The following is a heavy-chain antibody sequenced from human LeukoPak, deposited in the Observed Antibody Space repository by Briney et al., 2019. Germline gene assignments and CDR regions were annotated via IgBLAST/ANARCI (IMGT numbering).Heavy chain of an antibody. CDR3: ARLGTISSGSLDY. J-gene: IGHJ4*02. CDR2: IYSGGST. Sequence: GGSLRLSCAASGFTVSSNYMSWVRQAPGKGLGWVSVIYSGGSTYYADSVKGRFTISRDNSKNTLYLQMNSLRDEDTAVYYCARLGTISSGSLDYWGQGTLVTVSS. D-gene: IGHD6-19*01. CDR1: GFTVSSNY. V-gene: IGHV3-53*01.